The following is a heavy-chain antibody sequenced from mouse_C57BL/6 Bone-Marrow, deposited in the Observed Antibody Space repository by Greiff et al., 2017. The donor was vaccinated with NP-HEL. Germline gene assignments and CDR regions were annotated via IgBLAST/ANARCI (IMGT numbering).Heavy chain of an antibody. D-gene: IGHD1-1*01. CDR1: GFTFSSYT. CDR2: ISGGGGNT. CDR3: ARHGFITTRGDV. J-gene: IGHJ1*03. Sequence: EVNVVESGGGLVKPGGSLKLSCAASGFTFSSYTMSWVRQTPEKRLEWVATISGGGGNTYYPDSVKGRFTISRDNAKNTLYLQLSSLRSEDTALYYCARHGFITTRGDVWGTGTTVTVSS. V-gene: IGHV5-9*01.